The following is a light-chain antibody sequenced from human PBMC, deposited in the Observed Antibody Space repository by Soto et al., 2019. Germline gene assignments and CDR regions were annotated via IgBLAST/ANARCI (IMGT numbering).Light chain of an antibody. J-gene: IGLJ3*02. CDR2: SNN. Sequence: QSVLTQPPSASGTPGQRVTISCSGSSSNIGSNTVNWYQQLLGTAPKLLIYSNNQRPSGVPDQFSGSKSGTSASLAIRGLQSEDEADYYCAAWDDSLNGWVFGGGTKLTVL. V-gene: IGLV1-44*01. CDR1: SSNIGSNT. CDR3: AAWDDSLNGWV.